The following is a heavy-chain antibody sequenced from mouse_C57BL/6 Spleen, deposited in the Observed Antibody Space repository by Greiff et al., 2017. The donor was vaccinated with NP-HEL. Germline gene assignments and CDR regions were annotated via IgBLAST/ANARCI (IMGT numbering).Heavy chain of an antibody. J-gene: IGHJ4*01. CDR1: GYTFTSYW. V-gene: IGHV1-55*01. CDR2: IYPGSGST. CDR3: ARYGYDENAMDY. D-gene: IGHD2-2*01. Sequence: VQLQQPGAELVKPGASVKMSCKASGYTFTSYWITWVKQRPGQGLEWIGDIYPGSGSTNYNEKFKSKATLTVDTSSSTAYMQLSSLTSEDSAVYYCARYGYDENAMDYWGQGTSVTVSS.